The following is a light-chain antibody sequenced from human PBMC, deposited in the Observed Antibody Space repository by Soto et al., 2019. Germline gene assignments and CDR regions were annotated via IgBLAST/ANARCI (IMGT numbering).Light chain of an antibody. CDR3: QQYNNYPRT. CDR1: QTISSW. J-gene: IGKJ1*01. Sequence: DIQMTQSPSTLSGSVGDRVTITCRASQTISSWLAWYQQKPGKAPKRLIYKASTLKSGVPSRFSGSGSGTEFTLTISNLQPDDFATYFCQQYNNYPRTFGQGTTVDNK. V-gene: IGKV1-5*03. CDR2: KAS.